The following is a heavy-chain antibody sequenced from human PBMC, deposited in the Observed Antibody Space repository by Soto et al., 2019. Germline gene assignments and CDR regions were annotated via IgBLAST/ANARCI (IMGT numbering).Heavy chain of an antibody. CDR2: IYHSGST. CDR3: AREGLEWMRRKYYYYGMDV. V-gene: IGHV4-38-2*02. D-gene: IGHD3-3*01. CDR1: GYSISSGYY. Sequence: SETLSLTCTVSGYSISSGYYWGWIRQPPGKGLEWIGSIYHSGSTYYNPSLKSRVTISVDTSKNQFSLKLSSVTAADTAVYYCAREGLEWMRRKYYYYGMDVWGQGTTVTVSS. J-gene: IGHJ6*02.